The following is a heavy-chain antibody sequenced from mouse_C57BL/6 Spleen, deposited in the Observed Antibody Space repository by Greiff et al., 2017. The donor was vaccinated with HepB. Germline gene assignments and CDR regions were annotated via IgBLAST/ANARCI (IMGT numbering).Heavy chain of an antibody. D-gene: IGHD3-3*01. CDR3: ARRASYYFDY. J-gene: IGHJ2*01. CDR2: IYPGSGNT. CDR1: GYSFTSYY. V-gene: IGHV1-66*01. Sequence: QVQLQQSGPELVKPGASVKISCKASGYSFTSYYIHWVKQRPGQGLEWIGWIYPGSGNTKYNEKFKGKATLTADTSSSTAYMQLSSLTSEDSAVYYCARRASYYFDYWGQGTTLTVSS.